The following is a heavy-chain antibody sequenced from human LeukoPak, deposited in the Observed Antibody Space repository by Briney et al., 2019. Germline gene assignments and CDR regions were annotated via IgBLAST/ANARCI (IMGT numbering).Heavy chain of an antibody. J-gene: IGHJ4*02. CDR1: GGSFSGYY. CDR2: INHSGST. D-gene: IGHD6-19*01. V-gene: IGHV4-34*01. CDR3: ARREEYSSGWYSDY. Sequence: SETLSLTCAVYGGSFSGYYWSWIRQPPGKGLEWIGEINHSGSTNYNPSLKSRVTISVDTSKNQFSLKLTSVTAADTAVYYCARREEYSSGWYSDYWGQGTLVTVSS.